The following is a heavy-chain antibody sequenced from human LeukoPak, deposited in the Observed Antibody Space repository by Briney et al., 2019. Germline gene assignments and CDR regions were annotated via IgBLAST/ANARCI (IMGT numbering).Heavy chain of an antibody. J-gene: IGHJ6*02. CDR1: GGTFSSYA. Sequence: ASVKVSCKASGGTFSSYAISWVRQAPGQGLEWMGRINPNSGGTNYAQKFQGRVTMTRDTSISTAYMELSRLRSDDTAVYYCARDFHYYYYGMDVWGQGTTVTVSS. V-gene: IGHV1-2*06. CDR2: INPNSGGT. D-gene: IGHD2/OR15-2a*01. CDR3: ARDFHYYYYGMDV.